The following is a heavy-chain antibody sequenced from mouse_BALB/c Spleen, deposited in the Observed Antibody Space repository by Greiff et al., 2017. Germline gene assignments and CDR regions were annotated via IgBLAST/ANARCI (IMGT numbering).Heavy chain of an antibody. D-gene: IGHD2-1*01. CDR1: GYSFTGYY. CDR2: INPYNGAT. Sequence: EVQLQQSGPELVKPGASVKISCKASGYSFTGYYMHWVKQSHVKSLEWIGRINPYNGATSYNQNFKDKASLTVDKSSSTAYMELHSLTSEDSAVYYCARRENYGNSFAYWGQGTLVTVSA. J-gene: IGHJ3*01. CDR3: ARRENYGNSFAY. V-gene: IGHV1-31*01.